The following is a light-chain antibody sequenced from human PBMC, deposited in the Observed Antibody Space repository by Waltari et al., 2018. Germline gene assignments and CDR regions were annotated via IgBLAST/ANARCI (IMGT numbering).Light chain of an antibody. CDR2: DAS. Sequence: DIQMTQSPPSLSAYVGDRVTITCQASQDIRNYLNWYQQKAGKAPKLLIYDASKLETGVPSRFSGSGSGTDFTFTISSLQPEDIATYYCQQFDTPLSFGGGTKVEIK. V-gene: IGKV1-33*01. CDR3: QQFDTPLS. J-gene: IGKJ4*01. CDR1: QDIRNY.